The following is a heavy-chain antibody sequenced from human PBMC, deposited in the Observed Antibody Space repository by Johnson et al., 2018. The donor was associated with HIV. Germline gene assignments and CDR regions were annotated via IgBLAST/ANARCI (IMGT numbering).Heavy chain of an antibody. J-gene: IGHJ3*02. CDR3: TTKTTVVTLGFDI. Sequence: QVQLVESGGGVVQPGRSLRLSCAASGFTFSNYGMHWVRQGPGKGLEWVAVISYDGSNKYYADSVKGRFTISRDDSKNTLYLQMNSLKTEDTAVYYCTTKTTVVTLGFDIWGQGTMVTVSS. CDR1: GFTFSNYG. CDR2: ISYDGSNK. V-gene: IGHV3-30*03. D-gene: IGHD4-23*01.